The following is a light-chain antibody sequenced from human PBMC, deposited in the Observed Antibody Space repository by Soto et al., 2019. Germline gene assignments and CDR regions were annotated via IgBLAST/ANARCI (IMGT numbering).Light chain of an antibody. J-gene: IGKJ5*01. Sequence: DIQMTQSPSSLSASVGDRITITCRASQSINTYLNWYQQKPGRAPNLLIYAASSLRRGVTSRFSGSGSGTDFNLTISSLLTEDFATYYCQQTYGTPPITFGQGTRLDFK. V-gene: IGKV1-39*01. CDR1: QSINTY. CDR2: AAS. CDR3: QQTYGTPPIT.